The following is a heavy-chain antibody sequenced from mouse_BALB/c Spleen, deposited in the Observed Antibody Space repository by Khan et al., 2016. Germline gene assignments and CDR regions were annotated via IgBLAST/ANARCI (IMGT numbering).Heavy chain of an antibody. J-gene: IGHJ3*01. V-gene: IGHV14-3*02. CDR3: ARSPYDYDVGFAY. CDR2: IDPANGNT. Sequence: VQLKQSGAELVKPGASVKLSCTASGFNIKDTYMHWVKQRPEQGLEWIGRIDPANGNTKYDPKFQGKATITAATSSNTAYLQLSSLTSEDTAVYYCARSPYDYDVGFAYWGQGTLVTVSA. D-gene: IGHD2-4*01. CDR1: GFNIKDTY.